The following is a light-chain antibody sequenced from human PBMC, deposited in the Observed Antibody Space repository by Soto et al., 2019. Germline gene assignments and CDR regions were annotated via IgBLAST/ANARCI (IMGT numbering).Light chain of an antibody. J-gene: IGLJ2*01. CDR1: SGSIASNY. V-gene: IGLV6-57*01. Sequence: NFMLTQPHSVSESPGKTVTISCTRSSGSIASNYVQWYQQRPASSPTTVIYGDNQRPSGVPDRFSGSIDSSSNSASLTISGLKTEDEADYYCQSYDSSTVVFGGGTKLTVL. CDR2: GDN. CDR3: QSYDSSTVV.